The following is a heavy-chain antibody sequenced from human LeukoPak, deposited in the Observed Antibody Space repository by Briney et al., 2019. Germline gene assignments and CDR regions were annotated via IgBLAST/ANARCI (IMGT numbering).Heavy chain of an antibody. Sequence: GRSLRLSCAVSGFTLNDYAMHWVRQAPGKGLEWVSGISYNGGTIGFADSVKGRFTISRDNAKNSLYLQMNSLRAEDMALYYCAKDGCSGGSCYGRSAFDIWGQGTMVTFSS. V-gene: IGHV3-9*03. J-gene: IGHJ3*02. CDR3: AKDGCSGGSCYGRSAFDI. D-gene: IGHD2-15*01. CDR1: GFTLNDYA. CDR2: ISYNGGTI.